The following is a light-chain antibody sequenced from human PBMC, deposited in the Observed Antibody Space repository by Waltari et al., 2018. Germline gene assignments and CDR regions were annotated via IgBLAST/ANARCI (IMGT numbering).Light chain of an antibody. J-gene: IGKJ4*01. CDR3: QQYKTFPLT. V-gene: IGKV1-16*01. Sequence: DIQMTQSPSSLAASVGDRVTITCRAGQGIGKFLALFRQKPGKAPESLIYGASSLQSGVPSRFSGSGSGTDFTLTISSLQPEDFASYYCQQYKTFPLTFGGGTKVEIK. CDR1: QGIGKF. CDR2: GAS.